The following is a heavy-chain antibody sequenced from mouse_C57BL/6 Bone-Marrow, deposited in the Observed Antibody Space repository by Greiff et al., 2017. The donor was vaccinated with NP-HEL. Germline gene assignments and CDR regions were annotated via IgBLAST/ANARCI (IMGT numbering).Heavy chain of an antibody. J-gene: IGHJ4*01. CDR1: GYTFTSYG. Sequence: VQLQQSGAELARPGALVKLSCKASGYTFTSYGISWVKQRTGQGLEWIGEIYPRSGNTYYNEKFKGKATLTADKSSSTAYMELRSLTSEDSAVYFCAPLLRYYAMDYWGQGTSVTVSS. D-gene: IGHD1-2*01. CDR2: IYPRSGNT. V-gene: IGHV1-81*01. CDR3: APLLRYYAMDY.